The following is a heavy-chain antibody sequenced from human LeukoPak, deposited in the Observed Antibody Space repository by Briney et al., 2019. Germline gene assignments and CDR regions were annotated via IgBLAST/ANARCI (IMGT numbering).Heavy chain of an antibody. D-gene: IGHD6-13*01. J-gene: IGHJ4*02. CDR3: AKDGTSVATAGSHFDY. Sequence: GGSLRLSCAASGSTFSSYGMQWVRQAPGKGLEWVAVISYDGSNKYYADSVKGRFTISRDNSKNTLRLQMNSLRAEDTAVYYCAKDGTSVATAGSHFDYWGQGTLVTVSS. V-gene: IGHV3-30*18. CDR2: ISYDGSNK. CDR1: GSTFSSYG.